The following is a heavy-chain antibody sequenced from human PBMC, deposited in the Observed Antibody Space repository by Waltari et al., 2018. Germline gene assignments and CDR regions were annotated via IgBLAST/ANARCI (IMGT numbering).Heavy chain of an antibody. CDR1: GYIFTRYA. CDR2: INIGNGNT. V-gene: IGHV1-3*04. CDR3: ARDSGSGSLHH. D-gene: IGHD3-10*01. Sequence: QVQLVQSGAEVKKPGASVKVSCRASGYIFTRYAIPCVRQAPGQRLEWMGWINIGNGNTRYAQGVQDRVSITRDTSASTAYMDLSSLRSEDTAVYYCARDSGSGSLHHWGQGTLVTVSS. J-gene: IGHJ4*02.